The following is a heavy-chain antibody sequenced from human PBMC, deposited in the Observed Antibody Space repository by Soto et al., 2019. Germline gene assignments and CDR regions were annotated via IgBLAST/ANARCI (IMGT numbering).Heavy chain of an antibody. J-gene: IGHJ1*01. CDR2: ISGSGGST. D-gene: IGHD3-3*01. CDR3: AKAYYDFWSGYLTAEYFQH. CDR1: GFTFSSYA. Sequence: GGSLRLSCAASGFTFSSYAMSWVRQAPGKGLEWVSAISGSGGSTYYADSVKGRFTISRDNSKNTLYLQMNSLRAEDTAVYYCAKAYYDFWSGYLTAEYFQHWGQGTLVTVSS. V-gene: IGHV3-23*01.